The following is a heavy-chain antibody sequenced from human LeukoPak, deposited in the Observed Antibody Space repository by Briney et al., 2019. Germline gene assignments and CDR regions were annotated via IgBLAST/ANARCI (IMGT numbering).Heavy chain of an antibody. Sequence: SETLSLTCAVYGGSFSGYYWSWIRQPPGKGLEWIGEINHSGSTNYNRSLKSRVTISVDTSKNQFSLKLSSVTAADPAVYYCARVYYSSSYDYWYFDLWGRGTLVTVSS. CDR1: GGSFSGYY. CDR2: INHSGST. J-gene: IGHJ2*01. V-gene: IGHV4-34*01. CDR3: ARVYYSSSYDYWYFDL. D-gene: IGHD6-13*01.